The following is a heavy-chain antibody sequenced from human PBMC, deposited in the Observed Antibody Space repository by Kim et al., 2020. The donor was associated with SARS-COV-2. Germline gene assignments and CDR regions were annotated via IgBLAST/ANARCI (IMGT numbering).Heavy chain of an antibody. CDR3: ARCYSGTYYFDY. J-gene: IGHJ4*02. CDR2: IYHSGST. V-gene: IGHV4-59*08. D-gene: IGHD1-26*01. CDR1: GGSISTYY. Sequence: SETLSLTCTVSGGSISTYYWSWIRQPPGKGLEWIGHIYHSGSTKYNSSLKSRVTISVDTSKNQFSLKLSSVTAADTAVYYCARCYSGTYYFDYWGQGTLV.